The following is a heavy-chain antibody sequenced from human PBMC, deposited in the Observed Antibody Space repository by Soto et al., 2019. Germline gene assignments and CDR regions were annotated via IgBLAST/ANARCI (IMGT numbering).Heavy chain of an antibody. D-gene: IGHD3-9*01. CDR2: ISSSSSTI. J-gene: IGHJ6*03. CDR3: ARDSWSFDILTGYYERDYYYYYMDV. V-gene: IGHV3-48*01. CDR1: GFTFSSYS. Sequence: GGSLRLSCAASGFTFSSYSMNWVRQAPGKGLEWVSYISSSSSTIYYADSVKGRFTISRDNAKNSLYLQMNSLRAEDTAVYYCARDSWSFDILTGYYERDYYYYYMDVWGKGTTVTVSS.